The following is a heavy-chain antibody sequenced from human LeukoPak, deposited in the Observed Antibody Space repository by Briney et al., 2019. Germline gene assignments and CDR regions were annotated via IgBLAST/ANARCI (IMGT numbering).Heavy chain of an antibody. V-gene: IGHV3-7*01. CDR1: GFTFSSYW. Sequence: GGSLTLSCAASGFTFSSYWMIWVRQAPGKGLEWVANMNQDGSAIYYMDSVKGRFTISRDNAKNSLYLQMNSLRVEDTAVYYCARDGYNAARDYWGQGTLVTVSS. J-gene: IGHJ4*02. D-gene: IGHD5-24*01. CDR2: MNQDGSAI. CDR3: ARDGYNAARDY.